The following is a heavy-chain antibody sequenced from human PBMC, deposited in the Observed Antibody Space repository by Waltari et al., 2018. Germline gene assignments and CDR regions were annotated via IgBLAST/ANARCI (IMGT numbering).Heavy chain of an antibody. CDR3: ARGAKIEGYNWGGY. J-gene: IGHJ4*02. D-gene: IGHD3-16*01. V-gene: IGHV4-34*01. CDR1: GGSSSGSY. CDR2: INHSGST. Sequence: QGQLHLWGAGLLKHSKTLSSTCAVYGGSSSGSYWSRIRQPPGKGLGWVGEINHSGSTNYNPSLSSRVTISGDTSKDQFSLKLSLGTAAATVVYYGARGAKIEGYNWGGYWGQGTLVTVSS.